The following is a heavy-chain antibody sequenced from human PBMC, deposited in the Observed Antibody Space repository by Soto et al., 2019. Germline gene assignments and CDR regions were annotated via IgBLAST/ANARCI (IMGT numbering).Heavy chain of an antibody. J-gene: IGHJ1*01. V-gene: IGHV3-7*01. D-gene: IGHD2-21*01. Sequence: GGSLRLSCAASGFTFSSYWMSWVRQAPGKGLEWVANIKQDGSEKYYVDSVKGRFTISRDNAKNSLDLQMNSLRAEDTAVYYCARVAVATAEYFQHWGQGTLVTVSS. CDR2: IKQDGSEK. CDR1: GFTFSSYW. CDR3: ARVAVATAEYFQH.